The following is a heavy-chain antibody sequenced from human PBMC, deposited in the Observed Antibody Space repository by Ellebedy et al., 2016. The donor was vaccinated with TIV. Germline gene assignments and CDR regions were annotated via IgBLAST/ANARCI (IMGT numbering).Heavy chain of an antibody. CDR2: IDHSGST. D-gene: IGHD2-2*01. CDR1: GGSFSGYY. CDR3: ARGWRYCTTTNCYLSYFDS. J-gene: IGHJ4*02. Sequence: SETLSLXCAVYGGSFSGYYWSWIRQPPGKGLEWIGEIDHSGSTNSNPSLKSRVTISVDTSKNQFSLKLSSVTAADTAFYYCARGWRYCTTTNCYLSYFDSWGLGTLVTVSS. V-gene: IGHV4-34*01.